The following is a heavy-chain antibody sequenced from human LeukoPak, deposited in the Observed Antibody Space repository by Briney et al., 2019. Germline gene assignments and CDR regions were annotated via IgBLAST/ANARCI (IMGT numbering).Heavy chain of an antibody. CDR3: ARAGGVGANFDY. Sequence: GGSLRLSCAASGFTFDDYGMSWVRHAPGKGLEWVSGINWNGGSTGYADSVKGRFTISRDNSKNTLYLQMNSLRAEDTAVYYCARAGGVGANFDYWGQGTLVTVSS. J-gene: IGHJ4*02. CDR2: INWNGGST. V-gene: IGHV3-20*04. CDR1: GFTFDDYG. D-gene: IGHD1-26*01.